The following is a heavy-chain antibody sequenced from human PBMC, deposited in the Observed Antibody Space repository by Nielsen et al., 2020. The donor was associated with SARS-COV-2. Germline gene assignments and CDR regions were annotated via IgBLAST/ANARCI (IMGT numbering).Heavy chain of an antibody. CDR2: ISVYNGNT. Sequence: ASVKVSCKASGYTFSNYGFSWVRQAPGQGLEWMGWISVYNGNTNYAQKFQGRVTLTTDTSTSTVYMELSSLRSDDTAVYYCARDSSGTYRRVDYWGQGTLVTVSS. J-gene: IGHJ4*02. CDR1: GYTFSNYG. V-gene: IGHV1-18*01. CDR3: ARDSSGTYRRVDY. D-gene: IGHD3-22*01.